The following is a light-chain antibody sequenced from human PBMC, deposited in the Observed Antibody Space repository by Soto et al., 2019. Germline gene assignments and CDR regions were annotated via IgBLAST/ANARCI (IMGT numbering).Light chain of an antibody. V-gene: IGLV1-44*01. J-gene: IGLJ1*01. Sequence: SRLTQPPSASWTPGQRVAISCSGSSSSIGSNTVNCYQQLPGTAPKLLIYSNDQRPSGVPDLFSGSKSGTSASLAISGLQSEDEADYYCAAWDDSLNGYVFGTGTKVTVL. CDR2: SND. CDR1: SSSIGSNT. CDR3: AAWDDSLNGYV.